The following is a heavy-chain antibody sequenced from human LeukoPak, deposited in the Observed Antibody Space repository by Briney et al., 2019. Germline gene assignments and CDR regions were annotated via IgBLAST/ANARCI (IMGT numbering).Heavy chain of an antibody. V-gene: IGHV4-59*01. CDR1: SGSISTDC. J-gene: IGHJ4*02. Sequence: AETLSLTCTVSSGSISTDCWSWIRQPPGKGLELIGFFAYTGSTNYNPSFKSRVTISLDTSKNQFSLKLSSVTAADTAVYYCARTQSGSYYMGYFDFWGQGTLVTVSS. D-gene: IGHD1-26*01. CDR3: ARTQSGSYYMGYFDF. CDR2: FAYTGST.